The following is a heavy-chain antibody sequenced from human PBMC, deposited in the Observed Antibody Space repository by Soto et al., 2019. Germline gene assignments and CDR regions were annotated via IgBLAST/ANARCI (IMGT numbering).Heavy chain of an antibody. CDR1: GFTFSRYW. CDR3: ASSYDSGSYGY. CDR2: IQQDGSEK. D-gene: IGHD1-26*01. Sequence: GGSLRLSCAASGFTFSRYWMAWVRQAPGTGLEWVASIQQDGSEKYYVDSVKGRFTISRDNAKNSLYMEMNSLRAEDTAVYYCASSYDSGSYGYWGQGTLVTVSS. V-gene: IGHV3-7*01. J-gene: IGHJ4*02.